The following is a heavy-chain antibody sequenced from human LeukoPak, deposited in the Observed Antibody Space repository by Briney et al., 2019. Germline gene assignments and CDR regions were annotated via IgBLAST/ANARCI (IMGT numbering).Heavy chain of an antibody. V-gene: IGHV3-7*01. CDR2: IKQDGSEK. Sequence: GGSLRLSCAASGFTFSSYWMSWVRQAPGKGLERVANIKQDGSEKYYVDSVKGRFTISRDNAKNSLYLQMNSLRAEDTAVYYCARPKFYDSSGYYRPSGAFDIWGQGTMVTVSS. J-gene: IGHJ3*02. CDR1: GFTFSSYW. D-gene: IGHD3-22*01. CDR3: ARPKFYDSSGYYRPSGAFDI.